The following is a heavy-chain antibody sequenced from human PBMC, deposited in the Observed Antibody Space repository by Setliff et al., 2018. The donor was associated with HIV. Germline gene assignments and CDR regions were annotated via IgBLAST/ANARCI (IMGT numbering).Heavy chain of an antibody. Sequence: SETLSLTCAVYGGSFSGYSWTWIRQPPGKGLEWIGEVNHSGSANYNPSLKSRVTISLDTSNKQFSLHLRSVTAADTAVYYCAWGMTAIPEYWGQGTLVTVSS. D-gene: IGHD2-21*02. CDR2: VNHSGSA. V-gene: IGHV4-34*01. J-gene: IGHJ4*02. CDR3: AWGMTAIPEY. CDR1: GGSFSGYS.